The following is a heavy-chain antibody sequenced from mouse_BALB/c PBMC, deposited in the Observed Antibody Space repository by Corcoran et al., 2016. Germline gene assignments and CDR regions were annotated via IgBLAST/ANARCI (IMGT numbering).Heavy chain of an antibody. J-gene: IGHJ3*01. CDR2: ILPGSGST. Sequence: QVQLQQSGAELMKPGASVKISCKATGYTFSSYWIEWVKQRPEHGLEWIGEILPGSGSTNYNEKFKGKATFTADTSSNTAYMQLSSLTSEDSAVYYCARELRPFAYWGQGTLVTVSA. CDR3: ARELRPFAY. CDR1: GYTFSSYW. D-gene: IGHD1-2*01. V-gene: IGHV1-9*01.